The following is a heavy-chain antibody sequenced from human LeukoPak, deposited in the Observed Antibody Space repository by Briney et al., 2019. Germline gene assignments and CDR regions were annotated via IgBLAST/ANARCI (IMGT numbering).Heavy chain of an antibody. Sequence: GESLKISCKGSGYSFTSYWIGWVRQMPGKGLEWMGIIYPGNSDTRYSPSFQGQVTISADKSISTAYLQWSSLKASDTAMYYCARLFTRYYYDSSGYSIHGSALAEYFQHWGQGTLVTVSS. CDR1: GYSFTSYW. CDR3: ARLFTRYYYDSSGYSIHGSALAEYFQH. V-gene: IGHV5-51*01. D-gene: IGHD3-22*01. J-gene: IGHJ1*01. CDR2: IYPGNSDT.